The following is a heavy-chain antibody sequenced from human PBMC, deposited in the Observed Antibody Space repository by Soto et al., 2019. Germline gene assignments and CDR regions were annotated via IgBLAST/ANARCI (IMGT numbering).Heavy chain of an antibody. J-gene: IGHJ6*02. Sequence: SETLSLTCTVSGYSISSGYYWGWIRQPPGKGLEWIGSIYHSGSTYYNPSLKSRVTISVDTSKNQFSLKLSSVTAADTAVYYCASIPNTYCGGDCYYYYGMDVWGQGTTVTVSS. CDR1: GYSISSGYY. CDR3: ASIPNTYCGGDCYYYYGMDV. V-gene: IGHV4-38-2*02. CDR2: IYHSGST. D-gene: IGHD2-21*02.